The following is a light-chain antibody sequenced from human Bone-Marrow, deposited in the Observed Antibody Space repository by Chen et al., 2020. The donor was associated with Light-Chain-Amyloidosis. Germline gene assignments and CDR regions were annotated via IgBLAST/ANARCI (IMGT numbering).Light chain of an antibody. CDR3: QVCDRSSDRPV. CDR2: DDS. J-gene: IGLJ3*02. Sequence: SYVLTHPSSVSVAPGQKATLARRGNDIGSTSVHWYQQTPGQAPLLVVYDDSDRPSGIPERLSGSNSGNTATLTISRVEAGDEADYYCQVCDRSSDRPVFGGGTKLTVL. V-gene: IGLV3-21*02. CDR1: DIGSTS.